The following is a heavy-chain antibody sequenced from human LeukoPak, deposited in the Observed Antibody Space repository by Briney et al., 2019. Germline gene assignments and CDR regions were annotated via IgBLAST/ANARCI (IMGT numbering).Heavy chain of an antibody. CDR3: AKDPVVGAPHVFDI. V-gene: IGHV3-23*01. CDR1: GFSFSTYA. D-gene: IGHD3-16*02. J-gene: IGHJ3*02. CDR2: IGGGGVTYT. Sequence: PGGSLRLSCAASGFSFSTYAMSWVRQAPGKGLEWVSAIGGGGVTYTYYSDSVKGRFTISRDNSKNTLYLQMDSLRADDTALYYCAKDPVVGAPHVFDIWGQGTMVTVSS.